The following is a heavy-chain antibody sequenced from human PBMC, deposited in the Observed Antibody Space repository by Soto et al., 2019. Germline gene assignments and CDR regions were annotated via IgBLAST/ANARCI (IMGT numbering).Heavy chain of an antibody. D-gene: IGHD3-3*01. CDR3: ASLCYDFWSGSYYYYCMDV. J-gene: IGHJ6*02. CDR2: IYYSGST. V-gene: IGHV4-31*03. Sequence: PSETLSLTCTVSGGSISSGGYYWSWIRQHPGKGLEWIGYIYYSGSTYYNPSLKSRVTISVDTSKNQFSLKLSSVTSADTAVYYFASLCYDFWSGSYYYYCMDVWCQGTTGTVSS. CDR1: GGSISSGGYY.